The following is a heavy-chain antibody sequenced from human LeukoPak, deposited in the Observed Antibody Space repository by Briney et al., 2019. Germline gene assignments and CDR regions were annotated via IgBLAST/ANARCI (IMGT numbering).Heavy chain of an antibody. CDR2: ISYDGSNK. CDR3: ARVAAEVVGVPGPIGFGWLRRDYYYMDV. J-gene: IGHJ6*03. Sequence: GGSLRLSCAASGFTFSSYAMHWVRQAPGKGLEWVAVISYDGSNKYYADSVKCRFTISRDNSKNTRYLQMNSLRAEDTAVYYCARVAAEVVGVPGPIGFGWLRRDYYYMDVWGKGTTVTVSS. V-gene: IGHV3-30*04. CDR1: GFTFSSYA. D-gene: IGHD2-2*02.